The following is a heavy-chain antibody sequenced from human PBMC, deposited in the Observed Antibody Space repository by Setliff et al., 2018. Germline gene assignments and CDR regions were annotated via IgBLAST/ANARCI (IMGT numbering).Heavy chain of an antibody. Sequence: ASVKVSCKASGGTFSSYAISWVRQAPGQGLEWMGGIIPIFGTANYAQKFQGRVTITTDESTSTAYMELSSLRSEDTAVYYCARDLTQSHDYGGNSDSPWGQGTLVTVSS. CDR1: GGTFSSYA. CDR2: IIPIFGTA. V-gene: IGHV1-69*05. D-gene: IGHD4-17*01. CDR3: ARDLTQSHDYGGNSDSP. J-gene: IGHJ5*02.